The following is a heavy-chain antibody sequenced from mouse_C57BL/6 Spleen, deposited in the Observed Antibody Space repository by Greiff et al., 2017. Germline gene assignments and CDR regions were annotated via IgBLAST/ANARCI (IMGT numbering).Heavy chain of an antibody. CDR2: IYPGSGST. CDR1: GYTFTSYW. D-gene: IGHD3-2*02. CDR3: ARDSSGYVTFAY. V-gene: IGHV1-55*01. J-gene: IGHJ3*01. Sequence: QVQLQQSGAELVKPGASVKMSCTASGYTFTSYWITWVKQRPGQGLEWIGDIYPGSGSTNYNEKFKSKATLTVDTSSSTAYMQLSSLTSEDSAVYYCARDSSGYVTFAYWGQGTLVTVSA.